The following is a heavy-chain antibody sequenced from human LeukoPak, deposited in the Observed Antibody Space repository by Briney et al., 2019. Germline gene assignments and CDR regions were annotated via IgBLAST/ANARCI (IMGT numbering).Heavy chain of an antibody. Sequence: PSETLSLTCTVSGGSISSSSYYWGWIRQPPGKGLEWIGSIYYSGSTYYNPSLKSRVTISVDTSKNQFSLKLSSVTAADTAVYYCARGEWDIVATIKRSYYYYYYMDVWGKGTTVTISS. CDR2: IYYSGST. V-gene: IGHV4-39*07. CDR1: GGSISSSSYY. J-gene: IGHJ6*03. D-gene: IGHD5-12*01. CDR3: ARGEWDIVATIKRSYYYYYYMDV.